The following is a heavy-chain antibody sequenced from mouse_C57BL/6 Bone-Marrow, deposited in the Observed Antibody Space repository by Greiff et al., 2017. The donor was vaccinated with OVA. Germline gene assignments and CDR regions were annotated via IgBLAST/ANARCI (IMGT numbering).Heavy chain of an antibody. J-gene: IGHJ2*01. CDR2: IYPGDGDT. Sequence: QVQLQQSGPELVKPGASVKISCKASGYAFSSSWMNWVKQRPGKGLEWIGRIYPGDGDTNYNGKFKGKATLTADKSSSTAYMQLSSLTSEDSAVYFCARSYSNYEKGDYWGQGTTLTVSS. V-gene: IGHV1-82*01. CDR3: ARSYSNYEKGDY. D-gene: IGHD2-5*01. CDR1: GYAFSSSW.